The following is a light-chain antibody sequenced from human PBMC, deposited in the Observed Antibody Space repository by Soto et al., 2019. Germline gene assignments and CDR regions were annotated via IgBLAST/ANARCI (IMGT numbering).Light chain of an antibody. Sequence: ENLLAQSPGTLSLSTGEGATLSCRASRVVSANYLAWYQQKPGQAPTLLIYGASIRAAGIPDRFSGSGSGTDFTLTIRRLEPDDFAVYYCQQYGSSPRTFGQGTKVDI. CDR3: QQYGSSPRT. V-gene: IGKV3-20*01. J-gene: IGKJ1*01. CDR2: GAS. CDR1: RVVSANY.